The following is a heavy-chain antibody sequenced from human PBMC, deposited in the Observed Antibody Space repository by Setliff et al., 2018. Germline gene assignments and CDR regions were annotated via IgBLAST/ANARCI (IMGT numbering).Heavy chain of an antibody. D-gene: IGHD4-4*01. CDR2: ISWDGTKT. CDR3: AKDTGYYFDY. CDR1: GYTFSSYA. J-gene: IGHJ4*02. V-gene: IGHV3-30*18. Sequence: GGSLRLSCVASGYTFSSYAIHWVRQAPGKGLEWVALISWDGTKTSYADSVRGRFTISRDGSKSTLYLDMSSLRSEDTAVYYCAKDTGYYFDYWGQGTLVTVSS.